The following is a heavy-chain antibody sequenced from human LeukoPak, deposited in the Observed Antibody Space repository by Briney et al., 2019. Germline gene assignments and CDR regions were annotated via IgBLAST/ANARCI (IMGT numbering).Heavy chain of an antibody. V-gene: IGHV1-18*01. D-gene: IGHD4-23*01. J-gene: IGHJ4*02. CDR2: ISTYNGNT. Sequence: ASVKVSCKASGYTFTTYGLGWVRQAPGQGLEWMGWISTYNGNTNYAQKLQGRVTMTRDTSTGTAYMELRSLRSDDTAVYYCARDDNGGDWDYFDYWGQGTLVTVSS. CDR3: ARDDNGGDWDYFDY. CDR1: GYTFTTYG.